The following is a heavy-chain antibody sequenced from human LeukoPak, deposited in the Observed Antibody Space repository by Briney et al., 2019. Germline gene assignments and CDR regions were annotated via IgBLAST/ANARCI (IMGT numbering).Heavy chain of an antibody. CDR2: IYYSGST. Sequence: SQTLSLTCPVSGGSISSSSYYWDWIRQPPGKGLEWIGSIYYSGSTYYNPSLKSRVTISVDTSKNQFSLKLSSVTAADTAVYYCASAYGDYVSCFDYWGQGTMVTVSS. CDR3: ASAYGDYVSCFDY. CDR1: GGSISSSSYY. V-gene: IGHV4-39*01. D-gene: IGHD4-17*01. J-gene: IGHJ4*02.